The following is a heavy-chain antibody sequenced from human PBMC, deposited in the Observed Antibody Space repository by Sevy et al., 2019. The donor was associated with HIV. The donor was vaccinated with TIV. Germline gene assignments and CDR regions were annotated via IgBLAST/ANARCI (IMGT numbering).Heavy chain of an antibody. CDR3: AREGYCSSTSCYFSNWFDP. V-gene: IGHV4-4*07. J-gene: IGHJ5*02. CDR1: GGSISSYY. Sequence: SETLSLTCTVSGGSISSYYWSWIRQPAGKGLESIGRIYTSGSTNYNPSLKSRVTMSVDTSKNQFSLKLSSVTAADTAVYYCAREGYCSSTSCYFSNWFDPWGQGTLVTVSS. CDR2: IYTSGST. D-gene: IGHD2-2*01.